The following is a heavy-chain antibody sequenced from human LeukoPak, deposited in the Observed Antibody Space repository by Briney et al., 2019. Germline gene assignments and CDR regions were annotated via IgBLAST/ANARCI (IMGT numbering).Heavy chain of an antibody. V-gene: IGHV3-23*01. Sequence: GGFLRLSCAASGFAFSSYAMSWVRQAPGKGLEWVSAISGSGGSTYYADSVKGRFTISRDNAKNSLYLRMNSLRAEDTAVYYCARALAHYDILTGYYKGLDYWGQGTLVTVSS. CDR3: ARALAHYDILTGYYKGLDY. CDR2: ISGSGGST. CDR1: GFAFSSYA. D-gene: IGHD3-9*01. J-gene: IGHJ4*02.